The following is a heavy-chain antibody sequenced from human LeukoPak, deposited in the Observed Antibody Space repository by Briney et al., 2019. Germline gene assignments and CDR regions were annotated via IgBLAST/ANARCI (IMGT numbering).Heavy chain of an antibody. V-gene: IGHV4-39*07. CDR3: ARDGEEGSSWYYFDY. CDR2: IYHSGST. CDR1: GGSISSSSYY. D-gene: IGHD6-13*01. Sequence: SETLSLTCTVSGGSISSSSYYWGWIRQPPGKGLEWIGEIYHSGSTNYNPSLKSRVTISVDKSKNQFSLKLSSVTAADTAVYYCARDGEEGSSWYYFDYWGQGTLVTVSS. J-gene: IGHJ4*02.